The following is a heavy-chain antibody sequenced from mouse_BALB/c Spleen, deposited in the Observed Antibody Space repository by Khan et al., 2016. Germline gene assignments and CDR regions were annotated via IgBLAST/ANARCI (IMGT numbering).Heavy chain of an antibody. CDR1: GFNIKDTY. V-gene: IGHV14-3*02. D-gene: IGHD2-4*01. J-gene: IGHJ4*01. CDR2: IDPANGNT. CDR3: ATVYYDYDDAMDY. Sequence: VQLQQPGAELVKPGASVKLSCTASGFNIKDTYMHWVKQRPEQGLEWVGRIDPANGNTKYDPKVQGKATITADTSSNTAYLQISRLTSEDTAVYYCATVYYDYDDAMDYWGQGTSVTVSS.